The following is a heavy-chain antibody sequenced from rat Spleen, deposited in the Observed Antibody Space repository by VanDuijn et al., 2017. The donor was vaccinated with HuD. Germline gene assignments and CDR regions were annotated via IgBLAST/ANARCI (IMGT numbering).Heavy chain of an antibody. D-gene: IGHD1-12*01. CDR2: IWTGGST. V-gene: IGHV2-43*01. J-gene: IGHJ2*01. Sequence: QVQLKESGPGLVQPSQTLSLTCTVSGFSLTNYHVSWVRQPPGKGLEWMGVIWTGGSTAFNSSFNSRLSVSRDISKSQFFLRMNSLQTEDTATYYCVRANRESYAHFDYWGQGVVVTVSS. CDR1: GFSLTNYH. CDR3: VRANRESYAHFDY.